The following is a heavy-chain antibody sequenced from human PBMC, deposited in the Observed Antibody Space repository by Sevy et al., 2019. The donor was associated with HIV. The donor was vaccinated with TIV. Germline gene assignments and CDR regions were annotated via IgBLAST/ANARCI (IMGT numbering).Heavy chain of an antibody. CDR3: ANTSXKGXDAXXI. V-gene: IGHV3-23*01. CDR1: GFTFSSYA. Sequence: GGSLRLSCAASGFTFSSYAMSWVRQAPGKGLEWVSAISRSGGSTYYADSVKGRFTISRDNSKNTLYLQMNSLRAEDTAVYYCANTSXKGXDAXXIWGXGTMVTVSS. J-gene: IGHJ3*02. CDR2: ISRSGGST.